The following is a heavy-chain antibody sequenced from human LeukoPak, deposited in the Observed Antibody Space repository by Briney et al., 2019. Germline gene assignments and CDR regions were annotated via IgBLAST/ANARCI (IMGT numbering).Heavy chain of an antibody. Sequence: ASVEVSCKASGYIFTGYYMHWVRQAPGQGLEWMGRINPNSGGTNYAQKSQGRATMTRDTSISTAYMELSRLRSDDTAVYYCARAYGDYEYDYWGQGTLVTVSS. CDR2: INPNSGGT. V-gene: IGHV1-2*06. CDR1: GYIFTGYY. J-gene: IGHJ4*02. CDR3: ARAYGDYEYDY. D-gene: IGHD4-17*01.